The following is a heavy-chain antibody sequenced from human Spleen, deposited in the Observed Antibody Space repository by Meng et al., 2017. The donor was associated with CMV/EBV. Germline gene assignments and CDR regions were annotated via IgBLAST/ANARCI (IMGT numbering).Heavy chain of an antibody. V-gene: IGHV1-2*02. D-gene: IGHD2-2*01. CDR1: GYTFTGYY. CDR3: ARGNPVVPAATHYGMDV. Sequence: ASVKVSCKASGYTFTGYYMHWVRQAPGQGLEWMVWINPNNGGTKDAQKFQDRVTMTRDTSISTAYMELSRLRSDDTAVYYCARGNPVVPAATHYGMDVWGQGTTVTVSS. J-gene: IGHJ6*02. CDR2: INPNNGGT.